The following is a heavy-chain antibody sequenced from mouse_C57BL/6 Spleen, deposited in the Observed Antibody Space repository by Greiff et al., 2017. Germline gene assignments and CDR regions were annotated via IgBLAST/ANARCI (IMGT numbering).Heavy chain of an antibody. CDR1: GYTFTDYY. D-gene: IGHD1-1*01. V-gene: IGHV1-76*01. CDR2: IYPGSGNT. CDR3: ARALYYYGSSYDWYFDV. Sequence: QVQLQQSGAELVRPGASVKLSCKASGYTFTDYYINWVKQRPGQGLEWIARIYPGSGNTYYNEKFKGKATLTAEKYSSTAYMQLSSLTSWDSAVYFCARALYYYGSSYDWYFDVWGTGTTVTVSS. J-gene: IGHJ1*03.